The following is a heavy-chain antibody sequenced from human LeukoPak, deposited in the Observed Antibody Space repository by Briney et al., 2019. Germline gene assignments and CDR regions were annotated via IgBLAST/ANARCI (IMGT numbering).Heavy chain of an antibody. V-gene: IGHV4-4*07. Sequence: KPSETLSLTCTVSGGSISSYYWSWIRQPAGKGLEGIGRIYTSGSTNYNPSLKSRVTISVDTSKNQFSLKLSSVTAADTAVYYCARDRVRDYDFWSGHEYYFDYWGQGTLVTVSS. CDR3: ARDRVRDYDFWSGHEYYFDY. J-gene: IGHJ4*02. CDR2: IYTSGST. D-gene: IGHD3-3*01. CDR1: GGSISSYY.